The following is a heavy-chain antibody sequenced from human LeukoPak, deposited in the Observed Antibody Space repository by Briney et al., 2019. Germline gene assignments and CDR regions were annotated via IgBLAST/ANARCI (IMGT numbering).Heavy chain of an antibody. CDR1: GGSISSSSYY. J-gene: IGHJ6*02. CDR3: AKDCSSTSCYRYYYYGMDV. Sequence: SETLSLTCSVSGGSISSSSYYWGWIRQPPGKGLEWIGSIYYSGSTYYNPSLKSRVTISVDTSKNQFSLKVSSVTAADTAVYYCAKDCSSTSCYRYYYYGMDVWGQGTTVTVSS. CDR2: IYYSGST. V-gene: IGHV4-39*02. D-gene: IGHD2-2*01.